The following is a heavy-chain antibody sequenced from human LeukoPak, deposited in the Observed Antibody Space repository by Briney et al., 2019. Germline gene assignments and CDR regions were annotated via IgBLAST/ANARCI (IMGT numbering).Heavy chain of an antibody. Sequence: PSETLSLTCTVSGGSISSSSYYWGWIRQPPGKGLEWIGSIYYSGSTYYNPSLKSRVTISVDTSKNQFSLKLSSVTAADTAVYYCARGTPTLRRGLLLKYFDYWGQGTLVTVSS. CDR1: GGSISSSSYY. V-gene: IGHV4-39*07. CDR3: ARGTPTLRRGLLLKYFDY. D-gene: IGHD3-22*01. CDR2: IYYSGST. J-gene: IGHJ4*02.